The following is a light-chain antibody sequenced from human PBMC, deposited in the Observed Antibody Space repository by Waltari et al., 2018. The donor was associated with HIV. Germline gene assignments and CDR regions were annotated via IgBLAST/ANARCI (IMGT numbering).Light chain of an antibody. CDR3: MQTTKRGTT. CDR2: EVT. CDR1: QSLVHRDGNTY. V-gene: IGKV2-24*01. Sequence: VLTQTPLSLSVALGQPASIFCISSQSLVHRDGNTYLNWLHQRSGQPPRLLIYEVTTRVSGVPDRFNGSGAGTEFTLKISRVEPEDAGIYYCMQTTKRGTTFGAGTKVEIE. J-gene: IGKJ3*01.